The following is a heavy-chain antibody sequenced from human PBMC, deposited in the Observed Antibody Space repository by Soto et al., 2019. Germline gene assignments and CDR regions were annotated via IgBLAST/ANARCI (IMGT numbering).Heavy chain of an antibody. CDR3: ARFSADLSFLN. D-gene: IGHD3-16*02. CDR2: IYYSGIT. CDR1: GDSINNAAYY. J-gene: IGHJ4*02. Sequence: TLSLTCTVSGDSINNAAYYWSWIRQHPARGLECIGYIYYSGITYYSPSFKSRLSMSVDTSENQFSLKLTSVTAADTAVYYCARFSADLSFLNWGQGTLVTVSS. V-gene: IGHV4-31*03.